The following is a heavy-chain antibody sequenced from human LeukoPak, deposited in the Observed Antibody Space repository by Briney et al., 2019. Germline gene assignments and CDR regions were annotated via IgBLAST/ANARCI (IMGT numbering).Heavy chain of an antibody. CDR3: ARDPTVTTNYFDY. CDR1: GGSISSGGYY. J-gene: IGHJ4*02. D-gene: IGHD4-11*01. Sequence: SQTLSLTCTVSGGSISSGGYYWSWIRQPPGKGLEWIGYIYHSGSTYYNPSLKSRVTISVDRSKNQFSLKLSSVTAADTAVYYCARDPTVTTNYFDYWGQGTLVTVSS. CDR2: IYHSGST. V-gene: IGHV4-30-2*01.